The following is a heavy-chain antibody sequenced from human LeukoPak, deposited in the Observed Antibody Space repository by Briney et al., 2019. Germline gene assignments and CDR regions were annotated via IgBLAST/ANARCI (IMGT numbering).Heavy chain of an antibody. D-gene: IGHD6-13*01. CDR1: GGSFDDYY. CDR2: INHSGST. J-gene: IGHJ4*01. Sequence: SETLSLTCAVHGGSFDDYYCSWIRQPPGKGLEWIGEINHSGSTNYNPSLKSRVTISVDTSKNQFSLKLSSVTAADTAVYYCARRAIAAAGNDYWGHGTLVTVSS. V-gene: IGHV4-34*01. CDR3: ARRAIAAAGNDY.